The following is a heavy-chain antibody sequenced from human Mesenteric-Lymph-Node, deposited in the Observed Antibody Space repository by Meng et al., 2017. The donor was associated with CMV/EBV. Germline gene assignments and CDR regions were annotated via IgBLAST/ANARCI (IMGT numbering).Heavy chain of an antibody. V-gene: IGHV3-7*01. CDR3: ARGGEWLLPYYFDY. D-gene: IGHD3-3*01. Sequence: GGPLRLSCAASRFIFSSYWMSWVRQAPGKGLEWVANIKQDGSEKYYVDSVKGRFTISRDNAKNSLYLQMNSLRAEDTAVYYCARGGEWLLPYYFDYWGQGTLVTVSS. CDR1: RFIFSSYW. CDR2: IKQDGSEK. J-gene: IGHJ4*02.